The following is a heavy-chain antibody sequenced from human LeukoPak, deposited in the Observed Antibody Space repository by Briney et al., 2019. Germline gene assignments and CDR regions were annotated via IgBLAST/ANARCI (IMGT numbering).Heavy chain of an antibody. J-gene: IGHJ6*03. CDR3: ASGGELPYYYYYMDV. Sequence: PGGSLRLSCAASGFTFSSYWMSWVRQAPGKGLEWVANIKQDGSEKYYVDSVKGRFTISRDNAKNSLYLQMNSLRAEDTAVYYCASGGELPYYYYYMDVWGKGTTVTVSS. V-gene: IGHV3-7*01. CDR2: IKQDGSEK. D-gene: IGHD1-26*01. CDR1: GFTFSSYW.